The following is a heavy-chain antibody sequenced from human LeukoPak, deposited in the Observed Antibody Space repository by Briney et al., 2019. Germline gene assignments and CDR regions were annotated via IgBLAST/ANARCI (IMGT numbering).Heavy chain of an antibody. Sequence: PGGSLRLSCAASGFTFSSYAMSWVRQAPGKGLEWVTAISGSGGSTYYADSVKGRFTISRDNSKSTLYLQMNSLRAEDTAVYYCAKDYHPDYVWGSYRRYYYYFDYWGQGTLVTVSS. CDR3: AKDYHPDYVWGSYRRYYYYFDY. J-gene: IGHJ4*02. CDR1: GFTFSSYA. D-gene: IGHD3-16*02. V-gene: IGHV3-23*01. CDR2: ISGSGGST.